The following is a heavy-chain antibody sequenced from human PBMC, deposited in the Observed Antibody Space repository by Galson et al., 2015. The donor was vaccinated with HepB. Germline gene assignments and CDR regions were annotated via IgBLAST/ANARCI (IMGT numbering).Heavy chain of an antibody. CDR1: GYSFTDYS. CDR2: INPNSGGT. D-gene: IGHD6-19*01. CDR3: ARRQRRAVPGAYYYYALDV. V-gene: IGHV1-2*06. Sequence: SVKVSCKASGYSFTDYSMHWVRQAPGQGLEWMGRINPNSGGTNYAQKFQGRVTMTRDTSISTAYMQLSRLRSDDTAVYYCARRQRRAVPGAYYYYALDVWGHGTPVTVSS. J-gene: IGHJ6*02.